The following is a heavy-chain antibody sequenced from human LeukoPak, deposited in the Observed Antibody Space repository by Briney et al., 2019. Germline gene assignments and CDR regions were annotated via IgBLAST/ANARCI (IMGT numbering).Heavy chain of an antibody. CDR1: GFSFISYG. CDR3: AKGLSGSYYYYMDV. CDR2: MSNDGSDK. V-gene: IGHV3-30*02. J-gene: IGHJ6*03. D-gene: IGHD1-26*01. Sequence: QPGGSLRLSCAEFGFSFISYGMHWVRQAPGKGLEWVAFMSNDGSDKLYRDSVKGRFTISRDNSKNTLYLQMTRLRDDDTAVYFCAKGLSGSYYYYMDVWGKGTTVSVSS.